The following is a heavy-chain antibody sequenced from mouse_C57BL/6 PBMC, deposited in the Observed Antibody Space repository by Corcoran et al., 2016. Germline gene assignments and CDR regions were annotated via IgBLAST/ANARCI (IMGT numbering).Heavy chain of an antibody. V-gene: IGHV3-6*01. J-gene: IGHJ4*01. D-gene: IGHD2-1*01. CDR3: ARESTFYAMDY. CDR2: ISYDGSN. CDR1: GYSITSGYY. Sequence: DVQLQESGPGLVKPSQSLSLTCSVTGYSITSGYYWNWIRQFPGNKLEWMGYISYDGSNNYNPSLKNRISITRDTSKNQFFLKLNSVTTEDTATHYCARESTFYAMDYWGQGTSVTVSS.